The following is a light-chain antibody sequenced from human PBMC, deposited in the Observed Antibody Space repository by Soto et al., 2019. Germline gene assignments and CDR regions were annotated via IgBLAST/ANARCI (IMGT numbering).Light chain of an antibody. CDR3: QQYHNWWT. V-gene: IGKV3-15*01. CDR2: GAS. CDR1: QSVSSN. Sequence: EVVLTQSPDTLPLSPGERATLSCRASQSVSSNLAWYQQKPGQAPRLLIYGASTRATGIPARFSGSGSGTEFTLTISSLQSEDFAVYYCQQYHNWWTFGQGTKVDIK. J-gene: IGKJ1*01.